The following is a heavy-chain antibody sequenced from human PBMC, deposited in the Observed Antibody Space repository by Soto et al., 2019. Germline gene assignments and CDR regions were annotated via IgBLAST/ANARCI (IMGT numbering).Heavy chain of an antibody. CDR1: GGFLSSYY. D-gene: IGHD3-9*01. J-gene: IGHJ3*02. CDR3: ARHYDILTGYGDDAFDI. V-gene: IGHV4-59*01. CDR2: IYYSGST. Sequence: SETLSLTCVVSGGFLSSYYWSWIRQPPGKGLEWIGYIYYSGSTNYNPSLKSRVTISVDTSKNQFSLKLSSVTAADTAVYYCARHYDILTGYGDDAFDIWGQGTMVT.